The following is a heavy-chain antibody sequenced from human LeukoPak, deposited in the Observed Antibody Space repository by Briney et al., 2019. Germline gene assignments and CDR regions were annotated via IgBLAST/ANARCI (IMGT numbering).Heavy chain of an antibody. Sequence: PSETLSLTCTVSGGSISSSSYYWVWIRQPPGKGLKGIGSMYASGSTYYNPSLKSPVTIALDTSKNQFSLKLRAVTAADTSVFYCARSGSGYLRYYFAYWGQGTLVPVPS. J-gene: IGHJ4*02. CDR1: GGSISSSSYY. V-gene: IGHV4-39*07. D-gene: IGHD5-12*01. CDR2: MYASGST. CDR3: ARSGSGYLRYYFAY.